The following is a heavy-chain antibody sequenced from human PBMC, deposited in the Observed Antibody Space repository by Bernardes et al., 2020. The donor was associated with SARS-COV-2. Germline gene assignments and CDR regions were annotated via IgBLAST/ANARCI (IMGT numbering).Heavy chain of an antibody. V-gene: IGHV3-72*01. CDR2: TRNKANSYTT. J-gene: IGHJ6*02. D-gene: IGHD3-10*01. Sequence: GGSLRLSCAASGFTFSDHYMDWVRQAPGKGLEWVGRTRNKANSYTTEYAASVKGRFTISRDDSKNSLYLQMNSLKTEDTAVYYCARDMVGLGYYYGMDVWGQGTTVTVSS. CDR3: ARDMVGLGYYYGMDV. CDR1: GFTFSDHY.